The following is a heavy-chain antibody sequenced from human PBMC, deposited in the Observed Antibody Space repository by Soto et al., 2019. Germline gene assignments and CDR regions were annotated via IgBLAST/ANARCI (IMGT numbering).Heavy chain of an antibody. D-gene: IGHD2-8*01. CDR3: ASGGYCTNGVCYISYFDY. CDR2: ISGSGGST. J-gene: IGHJ4*02. CDR1: GFTFSSYA. V-gene: IGHV3-23*01. Sequence: GGSLRLSCAASGFTFSSYAMSWVRQAPGKGLEWVSAISGSGGSTYYADSVKGRFTISRDNSKNTLYLQMNSLRAEDTAVYYCASGGYCTNGVCYISYFDYWGQGTLVTVSS.